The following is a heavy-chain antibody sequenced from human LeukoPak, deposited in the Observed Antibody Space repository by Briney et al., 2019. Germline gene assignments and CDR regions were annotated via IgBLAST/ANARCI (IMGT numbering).Heavy chain of an antibody. Sequence: EASVKVSCKASGYTFTSYDTNWVRQATGQGLEWMGWMNPNSGNTGYAQKFQGRVTMTRNTSISTAYMELSSLRSEDTAVYYCARGSVLRFLEWLRGSGNWFDPWGQGTLVTVSS. V-gene: IGHV1-8*01. CDR2: MNPNSGNT. D-gene: IGHD3-3*01. CDR1: GYTFTSYD. CDR3: ARGSVLRFLEWLRGSGNWFDP. J-gene: IGHJ5*02.